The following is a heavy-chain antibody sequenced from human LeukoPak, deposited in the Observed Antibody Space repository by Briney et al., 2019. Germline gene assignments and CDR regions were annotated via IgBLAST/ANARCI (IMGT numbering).Heavy chain of an antibody. CDR1: GGSISSSSYY. Sequence: SETLSLTCTVSGGSISSSSYYWGWIRQPPGKGLEWIGSIYYSGSTYYNPSLKSRVTISVDTSKNQFSLKLSSVTAADTAVYYCARHSQHRTWQQLVQGWYYFDYWGQGTLVTVSS. J-gene: IGHJ4*02. V-gene: IGHV4-39*01. D-gene: IGHD6-13*01. CDR3: ARHSQHRTWQQLVQGWYYFDY. CDR2: IYYSGST.